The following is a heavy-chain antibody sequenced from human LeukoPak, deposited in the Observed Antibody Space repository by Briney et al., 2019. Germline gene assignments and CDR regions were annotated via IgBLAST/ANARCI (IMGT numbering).Heavy chain of an antibody. CDR3: ARTRRSYYDSSGYYQRPYNYFDY. J-gene: IGHJ4*02. Sequence: PSETLSLTCAVYGGSFSGYYWSWIRQPQGKGLEWIGEINHSGSTNYNPSLKSRVTMSVDTAKNQLSLKLRSVTAADTAVYYCARTRRSYYDSSGYYQRPYNYFDYWGQGTLVTVSS. CDR1: GGSFSGYY. V-gene: IGHV4-34*01. D-gene: IGHD3-22*01. CDR2: INHSGST.